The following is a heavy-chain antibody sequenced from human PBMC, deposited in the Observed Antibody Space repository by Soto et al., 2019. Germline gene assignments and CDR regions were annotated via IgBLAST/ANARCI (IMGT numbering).Heavy chain of an antibody. CDR3: ARSPPVARSSRHAHREYYFDY. CDR1: GFTFSDYY. V-gene: IGHV3-11*01. D-gene: IGHD6-13*01. CDR2: ISSSGSTI. Sequence: GGSLRLSCAASGFTFSDYYMSWIRQAPGKGREWVSYISSSGSTIYYADSVKGRVTISRDNAKNSLYLQMNSLRAEDTAVYYCARSPPVARSSRHAHREYYFDYWGQGTLVTVSS. J-gene: IGHJ4*02.